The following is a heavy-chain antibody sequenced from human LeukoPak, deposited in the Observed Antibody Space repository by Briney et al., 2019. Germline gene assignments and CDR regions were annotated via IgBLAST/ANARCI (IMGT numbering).Heavy chain of an antibody. D-gene: IGHD3-22*01. J-gene: IGHJ4*02. V-gene: IGHV4-59*01. Sequence: SETLSLTCTVSGGSISSYYWSWIRQPPGKGLEWIGYIYYSGSTNYNPSLKSRVTISVDTSKNQFSLKLSSVTAADTAVHYCARGPGDYYDSSGHGGYFDYWGQGTLVTVSS. CDR1: GGSISSYY. CDR3: ARGPGDYYDSSGHGGYFDY. CDR2: IYYSGST.